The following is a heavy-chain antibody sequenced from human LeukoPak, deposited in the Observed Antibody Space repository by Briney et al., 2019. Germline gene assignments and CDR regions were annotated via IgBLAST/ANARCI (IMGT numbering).Heavy chain of an antibody. CDR1: GFTLSSCA. CDR3: ARRIAARREFDY. Sequence: GGSLRLSCSASGFTLSSCAMHWVRQAPGKGLEYVSGISTNGGSIYYADSVKGRFTISRDNSKNMLYLQMTSLRAEDTAVYYCARRIAARREFDYWGQGTLVTVSS. D-gene: IGHD6-6*01. V-gene: IGHV3-64D*06. CDR2: ISTNGGSI. J-gene: IGHJ4*02.